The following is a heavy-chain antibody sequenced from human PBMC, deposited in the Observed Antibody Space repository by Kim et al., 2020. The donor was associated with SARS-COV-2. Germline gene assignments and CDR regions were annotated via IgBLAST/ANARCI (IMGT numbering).Heavy chain of an antibody. J-gene: IGHJ6*02. Sequence: SVKVSCKASGGTFSSYAISWVRQAPGQGLEWMGGIIPIFGTANYAQKFQGRVTITADESTSTAYMELSSLRSEDTAVYYCATKKSPGKRRYYYYGMDVWGQGTTVTVSS. V-gene: IGHV1-69*13. CDR3: ATKKSPGKRRYYYYGMDV. CDR1: GGTFSSYA. CDR2: IIPIFGTA.